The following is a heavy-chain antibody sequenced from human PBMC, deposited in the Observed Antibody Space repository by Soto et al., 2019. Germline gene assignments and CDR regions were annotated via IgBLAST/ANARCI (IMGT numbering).Heavy chain of an antibody. CDR2: FDPEDGET. V-gene: IGHV1-24*01. J-gene: IGHJ6*02. CDR3: ATYGLLDDYYYYVMDV. Sequence: GASVKVSCKVSGYTLTELSMHWVRQAPGKGLEWMGGFDPEDGETIYAQKFQGRVTITRDTSASTAYMELSSLRSEDTAVYYCATYGLLDDYYYYVMDVWGQGTTVTVSS. CDR1: GYTLTELS. D-gene: IGHD4-17*01.